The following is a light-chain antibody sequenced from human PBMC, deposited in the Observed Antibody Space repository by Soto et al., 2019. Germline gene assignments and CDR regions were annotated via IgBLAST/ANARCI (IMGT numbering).Light chain of an antibody. J-gene: IGKJ1*01. V-gene: IGKV1-9*01. CDR2: AAS. Sequence: DIQLTQSPSFLSASVGDRITITCRASQGISSYLVWYQQKPGKAPKLLIYAASTLQSGVPSRFSGSGSGTEFTLTISSLQPDDFATYYCQQYNSYSWTFGQGTKVDI. CDR3: QQYNSYSWT. CDR1: QGISSY.